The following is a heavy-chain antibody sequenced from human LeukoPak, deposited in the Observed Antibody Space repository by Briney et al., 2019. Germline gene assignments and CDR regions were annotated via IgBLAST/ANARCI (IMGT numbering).Heavy chain of an antibody. V-gene: IGHV4-59*01. CDR1: GGSISSYY. J-gene: IGHJ5*02. Sequence: SETLSLTCTVSGGSISSYYWSWIRQPPGKGLEWIGYIYYSGSTNYNPSLKSRVTISVDTSKNQFSLKLSSVTAADTAVYYCAGTMKGENWFDPWGQGTLATVSS. CDR2: IYYSGST. D-gene: IGHD3-22*01. CDR3: AGTMKGENWFDP.